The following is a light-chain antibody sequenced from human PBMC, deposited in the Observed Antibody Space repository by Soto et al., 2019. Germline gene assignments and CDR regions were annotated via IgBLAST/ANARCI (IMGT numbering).Light chain of an antibody. CDR1: QSVSSY. J-gene: IGKJ1*01. Sequence: EIVLTQSPATLSLSPGERATLSCRASQSVSSYLAWYQQKPGQAPRLLIYDASNRATGIPARFSGSGSGTDFTLTISRLVPEDFAVYYCQQRSNWWTFGQGTKVEIK. V-gene: IGKV3-11*01. CDR2: DAS. CDR3: QQRSNWWT.